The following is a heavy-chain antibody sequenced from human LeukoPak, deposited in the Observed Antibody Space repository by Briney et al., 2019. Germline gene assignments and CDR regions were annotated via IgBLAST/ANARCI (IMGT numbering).Heavy chain of an antibody. D-gene: IGHD3-3*01. V-gene: IGHV3-53*01. Sequence: GGSLRLSCAASGFTVSSNYMSWVRQAPGKGLEWVSVIYSGGSTYYADSVKGRFTISRDNSKNTLYLQMNSLRAEDTAVYYCASPPLLYDFWSGPSPPPYYYYGMDVWGQGTTVTVSS. CDR2: IYSGGST. CDR1: GFTVSSNY. J-gene: IGHJ6*02. CDR3: ASPPLLYDFWSGPSPPPYYYYGMDV.